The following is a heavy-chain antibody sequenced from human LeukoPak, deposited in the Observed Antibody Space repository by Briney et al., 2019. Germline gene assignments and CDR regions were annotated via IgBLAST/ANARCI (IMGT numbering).Heavy chain of an antibody. CDR3: ARDPLNYDSSGYIMYYFDY. J-gene: IGHJ4*02. CDR2: IWYDGSNK. Sequence: PGGSLRPSCAASGFTFSDYGMHWVRQAPGKGLEWVAVIWYDGSNKYYADSVKGRFTISRDNSKNTLYLQMNSLRAEDTAVYYCARDPLNYDSSGYIMYYFDYWGQGTLVTVSS. D-gene: IGHD3-22*01. CDR1: GFTFSDYG. V-gene: IGHV3-33*01.